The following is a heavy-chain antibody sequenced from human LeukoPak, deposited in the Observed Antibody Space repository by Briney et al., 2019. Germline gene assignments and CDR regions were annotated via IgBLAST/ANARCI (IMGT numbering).Heavy chain of an antibody. CDR2: IYYSGST. CDR1: GCSISSYY. D-gene: IGHD6-6*01. CDR3: ARGLEFDY. J-gene: IGHJ4*02. Sequence: WETLSLTCAVSGCSISSYYWSWIRQPPGKGLEWIWYIYYSGSTNYNPSVKGRVTISVDTSKNQFSLKLNSVTAADTAVYYCARGLEFDYWGQGTLVTVSS. V-gene: IGHV4-59*12.